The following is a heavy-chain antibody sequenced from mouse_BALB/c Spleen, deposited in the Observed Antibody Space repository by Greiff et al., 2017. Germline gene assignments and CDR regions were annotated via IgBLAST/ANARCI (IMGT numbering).Heavy chain of an antibody. Sequence: QVQLQQSGAELVRPGTSVKVSCKASGYAFTNYLIEWVKQRPGQGLEWIGVINPGSGGTNYNQKFKGKATLTADKSSSTAYMELRSLTSEDSAVYYCTRSYWGDYWGQGTSVTVSS. V-gene: IGHV1-54*01. J-gene: IGHJ4*01. CDR2: INPGSGGT. D-gene: IGHD4-1*01. CDR3: TRSYWGDY. CDR1: GYAFTNYL.